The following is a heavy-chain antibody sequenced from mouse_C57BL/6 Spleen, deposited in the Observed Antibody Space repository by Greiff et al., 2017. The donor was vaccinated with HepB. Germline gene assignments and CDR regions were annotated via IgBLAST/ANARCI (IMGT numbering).Heavy chain of an antibody. Sequence: QVQLQQPGAELVKPGASVKMSCKASGYTFTSYWITWVKQRPGQGLEWIGDIYPGSGSTNYNEKFKSKATLTVDTSSSTAYMQLSSLTSEDSAVYYGAATVVATDYAMDYWGQGTSVTVSS. D-gene: IGHD1-1*01. CDR2: IYPGSGST. CDR3: AATVVATDYAMDY. J-gene: IGHJ4*01. V-gene: IGHV1-55*01. CDR1: GYTFTSYW.